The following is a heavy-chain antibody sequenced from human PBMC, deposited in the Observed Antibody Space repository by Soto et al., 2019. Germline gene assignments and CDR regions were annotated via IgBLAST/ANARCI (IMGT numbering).Heavy chain of an antibody. Sequence: EVQLVQSGAEVKTSGESLTIYCKGSGYSFRTYWIGWVRQMPGKGLEWMGIVYPDDSDVRYNPSFQGLVTISADKSISTAYLQWRSLKASDTAMYYCAISPYYYEASFDYWGQGTLVTVSS. D-gene: IGHD3-22*01. V-gene: IGHV5-51*01. CDR1: GYSFRTYW. CDR3: AISPYYYEASFDY. CDR2: VYPDDSDV. J-gene: IGHJ4*02.